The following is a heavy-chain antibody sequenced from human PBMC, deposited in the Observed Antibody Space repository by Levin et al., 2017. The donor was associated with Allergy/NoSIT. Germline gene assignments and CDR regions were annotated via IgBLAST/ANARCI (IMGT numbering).Heavy chain of an antibody. V-gene: IGHV4-34*01. CDR2: VDHSGNT. Sequence: SETLSLTCAVSGVSFSDYYWTWIRQSPGKGLEWIGEVDHSGNTNYNPSLKSRITLSVESSKNQFSLTLTSVTAADTATYFCSRGGRGGWKQRLGAARRYYFDYWGQGTLVSVSS. CDR1: GVSFSDYY. J-gene: IGHJ4*02. D-gene: IGHD6-6*01. CDR3: SRGGRGGWKQRLGAARRYYFDY.